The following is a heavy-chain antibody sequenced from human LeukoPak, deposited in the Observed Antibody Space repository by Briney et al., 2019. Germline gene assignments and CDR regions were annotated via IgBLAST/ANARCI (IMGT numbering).Heavy chain of an antibody. V-gene: IGHV3-66*01. J-gene: IGHJ4*02. Sequence: GGSLRLSCAASGLSVSAHYISWVRQTPGKGLEWVSIVYSDGSTYYADSVKARFTISRDNSRNRVYLQMNSLRAEDTAVYYCAKDYCINGVCVVFDYWGQGALVTVSS. CDR2: VYSDGST. CDR3: AKDYCINGVCVVFDY. CDR1: GLSVSAHY. D-gene: IGHD2-8*01.